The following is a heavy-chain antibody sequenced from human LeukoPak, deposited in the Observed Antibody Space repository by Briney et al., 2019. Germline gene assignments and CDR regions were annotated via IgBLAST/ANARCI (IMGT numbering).Heavy chain of an antibody. CDR1: GFTFSSYW. V-gene: IGHV3-7*03. CDR3: ARDTYGDYDYYYGMDV. Sequence: GGSLRLSCAASGFTFSSYWMSWVRQAPGKGLEWVANIKQDGSEKYYVDSVKGRFTISRGNAKNSLYLQMNSLRAEDTAVYYCARDTYGDYDYYYGMDVWGQGTTVTVSS. J-gene: IGHJ6*02. CDR2: IKQDGSEK. D-gene: IGHD4-17*01.